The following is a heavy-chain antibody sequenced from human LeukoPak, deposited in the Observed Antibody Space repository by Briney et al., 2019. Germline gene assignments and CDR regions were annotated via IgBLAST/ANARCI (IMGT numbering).Heavy chain of an antibody. V-gene: IGHV3-23*01. CDR1: GFTFGSYG. Sequence: GGSLRLSCAACGFTFGSYGMSWVRQAPGKGLEWVSFITPNADRTSYADSVEGRFTISRDNPRNTLYMQMNSLRDEDTALYYCAIMHDYYDGSGYWVQWGQGTLVTVSS. J-gene: IGHJ1*01. CDR2: ITPNADRT. CDR3: AIMHDYYDGSGYWVQ. D-gene: IGHD3-22*01.